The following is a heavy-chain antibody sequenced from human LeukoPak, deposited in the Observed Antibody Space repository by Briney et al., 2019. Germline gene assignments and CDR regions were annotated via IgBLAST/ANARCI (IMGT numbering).Heavy chain of an antibody. Sequence: ASVKVSCKASGYTFTGYYMHWVRQAPGQGLAPGQGLEWMGWVSPYNGDTNYAQKFQGRVTMTTDTSTSTAYMELRSLRPDDTAVYYCARSGYSYVDSGVDYWGQGTLVTVSS. CDR2: VSPYNGDT. V-gene: IGHV1-18*04. J-gene: IGHJ4*02. CDR1: GYTFTGYY. CDR3: ARSGYSYVDSGVDY. D-gene: IGHD5-18*01.